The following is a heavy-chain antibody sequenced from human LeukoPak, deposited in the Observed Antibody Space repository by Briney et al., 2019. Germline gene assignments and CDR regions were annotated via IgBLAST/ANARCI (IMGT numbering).Heavy chain of an antibody. CDR3: AKDHYGYLDY. CDR2: IKPDAREK. V-gene: IGHV3-7*01. J-gene: IGHJ4*02. D-gene: IGHD3-10*01. Sequence: GGSLRLSCAASGFTFSSYWMSWVRQAPGKGREWVANIKPDAREKNYVDSVKGRFTISRYNAKNSLYLQMSGLRFEDTAVYYCAKDHYGYLDYWGQGTLVTVSS. CDR1: GFTFSSYW.